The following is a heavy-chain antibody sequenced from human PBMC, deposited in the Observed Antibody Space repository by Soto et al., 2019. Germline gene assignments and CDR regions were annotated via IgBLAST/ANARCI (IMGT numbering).Heavy chain of an antibody. Sequence: ASVKVSCKASGGTFSSYTISWVRQAPGQGLEWMGRIIPILGIANYAQKFQGRVTITADKSTSTAYMELSSLRSEDTAVYYCARGEGYSSSSLPRYYYYYYYMDVWGKGTTVTV. CDR2: IIPILGIA. V-gene: IGHV1-69*02. CDR1: GGTFSSYT. D-gene: IGHD6-6*01. J-gene: IGHJ6*03. CDR3: ARGEGYSSSSLPRYYYYYYYMDV.